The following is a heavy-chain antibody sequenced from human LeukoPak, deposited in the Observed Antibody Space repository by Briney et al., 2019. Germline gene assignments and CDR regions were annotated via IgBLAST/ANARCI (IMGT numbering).Heavy chain of an antibody. CDR2: ISANNGNT. CDR3: ARDCDRSGYYCY. CDR1: GYTFSNYG. V-gene: IGHV1-18*01. J-gene: IGHJ4*02. Sequence: ASVKVSCKASGYTFSNYGITWVRQAPGQGLEWMGWISANNGNTNYAQRLQGRVTMTTDTSTSTAYMELRSLRSDDTAVYYCARDCDRSGYYCYWGQGTLVTVSS. D-gene: IGHD3-22*01.